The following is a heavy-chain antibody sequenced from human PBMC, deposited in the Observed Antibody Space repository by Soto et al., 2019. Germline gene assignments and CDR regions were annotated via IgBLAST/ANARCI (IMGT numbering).Heavy chain of an antibody. V-gene: IGHV3-30*18. D-gene: IGHD3-3*01. J-gene: IGHJ4*02. CDR3: AKDPQYYDFWSGYADY. Sequence: QVPLVESGGGVVQPGRSLRLSCAASGFTFSSYGMHWVRQAPGKGLEWVAVILYDGSNKYYADSVKGRFTISRDNSKNTLYLQMNSLRPEDTAVYYCAKDPQYYDFWSGYADYWGQGTLVTVSS. CDR2: ILYDGSNK. CDR1: GFTFSSYG.